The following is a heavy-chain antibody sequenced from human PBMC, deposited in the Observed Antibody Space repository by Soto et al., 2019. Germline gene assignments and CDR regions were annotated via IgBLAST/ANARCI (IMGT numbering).Heavy chain of an antibody. CDR2: INAGNGNT. CDR1: GSTLTSYA. Sequence: QVQLVQSGAEEKKPGASVKVSCKASGSTLTSYAMHWVPQAPGQRFEWMGWINAGNGNTKYSQKFQGRVTITRDTSASTAYMELSSLRSEDTAVYYCASESYGGEFDYWGQGTLVTVSS. D-gene: IGHD4-17*01. CDR3: ASESYGGEFDY. J-gene: IGHJ4*02. V-gene: IGHV1-3*05.